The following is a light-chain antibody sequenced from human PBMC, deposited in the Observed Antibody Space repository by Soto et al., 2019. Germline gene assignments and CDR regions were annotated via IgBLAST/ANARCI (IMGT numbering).Light chain of an antibody. CDR1: ESVCSTY. CDR2: VAS. CDR3: QQYGGSPRT. V-gene: IGKV3-20*01. J-gene: IGKJ1*01. Sequence: EIVLTQSPGTLSLSPGARATLSCRASESVCSTYLAWYQQNPGQAPRLLIYVASTRATGVPDRFSGSGSGTDFTLSISRLEPEDFAVYYCQQYGGSPRTFGQGTKVEIK.